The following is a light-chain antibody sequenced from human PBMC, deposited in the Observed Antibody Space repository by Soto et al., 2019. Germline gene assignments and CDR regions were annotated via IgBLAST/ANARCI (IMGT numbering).Light chain of an antibody. CDR1: QSISSQ. Sequence: VLTQSPVTLSLSPGERATLYCRASQSISSQLAWYQQKPGQAPRLLIYDASKRATGIQARFSGSGSGTDFTLTISSLEHEDFAVYYYQHKSTSFTFGGGTQVDIK. CDR2: DAS. J-gene: IGKJ4*01. CDR3: QHKSTSFT. V-gene: IGKV3-11*01.